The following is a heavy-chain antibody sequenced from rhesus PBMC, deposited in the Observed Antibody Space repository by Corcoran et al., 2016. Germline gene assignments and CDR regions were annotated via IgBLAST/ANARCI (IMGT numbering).Heavy chain of an antibody. D-gene: IGHD5-42*01. Sequence: EVQLVQSGAEGKRPGESLKIYCKTSGYSFTSYWLNWVRQMPGKGLEWVGAIDPSDSDTRYSPSFQGQVTISADKSISTTYLQWSSLKASDSATYYCAKGWGSSWYFDLWGPGTPITISS. CDR1: GYSFTSYW. J-gene: IGHJ2*01. CDR2: IDPSDSDT. V-gene: IGHV5-2*01. CDR3: AKGWGSSWYFDL.